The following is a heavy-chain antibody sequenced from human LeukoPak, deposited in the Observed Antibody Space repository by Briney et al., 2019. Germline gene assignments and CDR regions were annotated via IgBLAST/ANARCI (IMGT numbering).Heavy chain of an antibody. V-gene: IGHV4-61*05. D-gene: IGHD4-17*01. J-gene: IGHJ4*02. CDR1: GGSISGSSYY. Sequence: SETLSLTCTVSGGSISGSSYYWGWIRQPPGKGLEWIGYIYYSGSTNYNPSLKSRVTISVDTSKNQFSLKLSSVTAADTAVYYCARGPGDYEDYWGQGTLVTVSS. CDR2: IYYSGST. CDR3: ARGPGDYEDY.